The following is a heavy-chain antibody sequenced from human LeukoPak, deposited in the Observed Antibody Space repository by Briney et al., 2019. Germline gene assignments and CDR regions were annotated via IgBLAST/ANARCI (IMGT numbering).Heavy chain of an antibody. V-gene: IGHV1-2*02. CDR2: INPNSGGT. D-gene: IGHD3-22*01. CDR3: ARGFDSSGSGLGY. J-gene: IGHJ4*02. CDR1: GYTFTSYY. Sequence: ASVRVSCKASGYTFTSYYMHWVRQAPGQGLEWMGWINPNSGGTNYAQKFQGRVTMTRDTSISTAYMELSRLRSDDTAVYYCARGFDSSGSGLGYWGQGTLVTVSS.